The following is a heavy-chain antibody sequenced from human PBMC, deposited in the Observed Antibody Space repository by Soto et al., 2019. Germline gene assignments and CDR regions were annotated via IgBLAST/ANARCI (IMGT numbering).Heavy chain of an antibody. D-gene: IGHD2-2*01. V-gene: IGHV3-48*01. CDR3: AREYCSSTSCLNWFDP. CDR1: GFTFSSYS. J-gene: IGHJ5*02. Sequence: EVQLVESGGGLVQPGGSLRLSCAASGFTFSSYSMIWVRQAPGKGLEWVSYISSSSSTIYYADSVKGRFTISRDNAKNSLYLQMNSLRAEDTAVYYCAREYCSSTSCLNWFDPWGQGTLVTVSS. CDR2: ISSSSSTI.